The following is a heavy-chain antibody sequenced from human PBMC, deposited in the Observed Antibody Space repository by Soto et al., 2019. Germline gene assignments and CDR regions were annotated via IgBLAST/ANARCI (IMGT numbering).Heavy chain of an antibody. CDR1: GYSFTSYW. J-gene: IGHJ6*02. CDR2: IYPGDSDT. D-gene: IGHD3-22*01. CDR3: ARQDDSSGYPYCYYGMDV. V-gene: IGHV5-51*01. Sequence: GESLKISCKGSGYSFTSYWIGWVRQMPGKGLEWMGIIYPGDSDTRYSPSFQGQVTISADKSISTAYLQWSSLKASDTAMYYCARQDDSSGYPYCYYGMDVWGQGTTVTVSS.